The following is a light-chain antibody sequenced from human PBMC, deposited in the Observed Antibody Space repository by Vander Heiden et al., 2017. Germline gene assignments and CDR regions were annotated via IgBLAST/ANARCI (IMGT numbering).Light chain of an antibody. J-gene: IGKJ1*01. CDR3: QQYNSYPWT. Sequence: DIQMTPSPSTLSASVGDRVTITCRASQSISSWLAWYRQKPGKAPKLLIYKASSLESGVPSRFSGSGSGTEFTLTISSLQPDDFATYYCQQYNSYPWTFGQGTKVEIK. CDR1: QSISSW. V-gene: IGKV1-5*03. CDR2: KAS.